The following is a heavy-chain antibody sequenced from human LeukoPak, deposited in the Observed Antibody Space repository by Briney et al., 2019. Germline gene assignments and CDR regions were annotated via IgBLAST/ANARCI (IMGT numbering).Heavy chain of an antibody. Sequence: TSETLSLTCTVSGGSISSGSYYWSWIRQPAGKGLEWIGRIYTSGSTNYNPSLKSRVTISVDTSENQFSLKLSSVTAADTAVYYCARGYWYFDLWGRGTLVTVSS. CDR3: ARGYWYFDL. V-gene: IGHV4-61*02. CDR1: GGSISSGSYY. J-gene: IGHJ2*01. CDR2: IYTSGST.